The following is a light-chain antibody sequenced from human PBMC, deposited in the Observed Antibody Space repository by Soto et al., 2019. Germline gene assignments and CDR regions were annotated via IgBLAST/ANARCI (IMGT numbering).Light chain of an antibody. V-gene: IGLV2-14*01. J-gene: IGLJ1*01. CDR3: SSYTSSSTLV. Sequence: SVLTQPASVSGSPGQSITISCTGTSSDVGGYNYVSWYQQHPGKAPKLMIYDVSNRPSGVSNRFSGSKSGNTASLTISGLQAEDEADDYCSSYTSSSTLVFGTGTKVPS. CDR1: SSDVGGYNY. CDR2: DVS.